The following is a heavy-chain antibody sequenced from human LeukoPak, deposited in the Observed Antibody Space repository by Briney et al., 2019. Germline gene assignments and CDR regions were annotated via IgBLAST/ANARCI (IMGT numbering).Heavy chain of an antibody. J-gene: IGHJ4*02. CDR1: GYTFTSYG. CDR2: ISAYNGNT. Sequence: ASVKVSCKASGYTFTSYGISWVRQAPGQGLEWMGWISAYNGNTNYAQKLQGRVTMTTDTSTSTAYMELSSLRSEDTAVYYCATTAYCGGDCYSGYWGQGTLVTVSS. CDR3: ATTAYCGGDCYSGY. D-gene: IGHD2-21*01. V-gene: IGHV1-18*01.